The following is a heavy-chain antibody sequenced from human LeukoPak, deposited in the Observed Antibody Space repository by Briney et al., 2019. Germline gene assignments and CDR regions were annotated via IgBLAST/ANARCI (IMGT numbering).Heavy chain of an antibody. Sequence: MSWIRQAPGKGLEWVSYISSSGSNTYYADSVKGRFTISRDNAKNSLYLQMNSLRAEDTAVYYCANINMVRGVVPDYWGQGTLVTVSS. J-gene: IGHJ4*02. V-gene: IGHV3-11*04. CDR2: ISSSGSNT. CDR3: ANINMVRGVVPDY. D-gene: IGHD3-10*01.